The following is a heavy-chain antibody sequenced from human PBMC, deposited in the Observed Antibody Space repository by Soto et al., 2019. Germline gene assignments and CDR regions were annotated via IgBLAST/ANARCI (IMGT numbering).Heavy chain of an antibody. CDR2: ISGSGGST. Sequence: GGSLRLSCAASGFTFSSYAMSWVRQAPGKGLEWVSAISGSGGSTYYADTVKGRVTHSTDKSKNTLYLQMNSLRAEDTAVYYCAKYHPDYYGSGSYYNPPDAFDIWGQGTMVTVSS. CDR3: AKYHPDYYGSGSYYNPPDAFDI. J-gene: IGHJ3*02. V-gene: IGHV3-23*01. D-gene: IGHD3-10*01. CDR1: GFTFSSYA.